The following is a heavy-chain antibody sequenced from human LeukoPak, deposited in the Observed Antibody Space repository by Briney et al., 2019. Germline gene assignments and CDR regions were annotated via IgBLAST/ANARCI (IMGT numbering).Heavy chain of an antibody. CDR3: VSFYETY. J-gene: IGHJ4*02. Sequence: GGSLRLSCAASGNYWMHWVRQAPGKGLVWVSHINSEGSWTSYADSVKGRFTISKDNAKNTVYSQMNSLRAEDTAVYYCVSFYETYRGRGTLVTVSS. V-gene: IGHV3-74*01. CDR2: INSEGSWT. D-gene: IGHD2/OR15-2a*01. CDR1: GNYW.